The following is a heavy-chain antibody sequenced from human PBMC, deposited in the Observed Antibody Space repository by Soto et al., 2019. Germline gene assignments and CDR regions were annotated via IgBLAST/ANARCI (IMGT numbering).Heavy chain of an antibody. D-gene: IGHD6-13*01. V-gene: IGHV5-51*03. CDR2: ISPGDSDT. CDR1: GYSFTSYW. J-gene: IGHJ4*02. CDR3: ARAASSSCYTTTPSEY. Sequence: GESLKVSCKGSGYSFTSYWIGWVRQMPGKGLEWMGIISPGDSDTRYSPSFQGQVTISADKSISTAYLQWSRLKAWDTAKSYCARAASSSCYTTTPSEYSGQGTMRTVSA.